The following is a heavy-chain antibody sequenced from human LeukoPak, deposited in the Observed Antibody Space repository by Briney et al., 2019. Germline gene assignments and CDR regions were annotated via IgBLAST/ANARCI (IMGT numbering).Heavy chain of an antibody. CDR1: GFTFSSYA. Sequence: GVSLRLSCAASGFTFSSYAMHWVRQAPGKGLEYVSAISRHGSSTYYANSVKGRFTISRDNSKNTLYLQMGSLRAEDMAVYYCTRVGDDDAFDIWGQGTMVTVSS. J-gene: IGHJ3*02. V-gene: IGHV3-64*01. D-gene: IGHD3-16*01. CDR2: ISRHGSST. CDR3: TRVGDDDAFDI.